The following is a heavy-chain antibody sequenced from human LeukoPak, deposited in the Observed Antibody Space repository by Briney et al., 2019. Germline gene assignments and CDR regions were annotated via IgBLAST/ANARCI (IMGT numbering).Heavy chain of an antibody. V-gene: IGHV3-48*03. CDR1: GFTFRSYE. Sequence: PGGSLRLSCVASGFTFRSYEMNWVRQAPGKGLEWVSYISTSGSTIYYADSVKGRFTISRDNAKNSLYLQVNSLRAEDTAVYYCARNGGGGGLWPFDYWGQGTLVTVSS. D-gene: IGHD5-18*01. J-gene: IGHJ4*02. CDR2: ISTSGSTI. CDR3: ARNGGGGGLWPFDY.